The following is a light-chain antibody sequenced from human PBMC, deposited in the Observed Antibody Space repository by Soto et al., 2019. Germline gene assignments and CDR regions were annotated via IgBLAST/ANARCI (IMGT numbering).Light chain of an antibody. J-gene: IGLJ1*01. CDR1: SSDVGSYNL. CDR3: CSYAGRSTYF. CDR2: EAI. Sequence: QSALTQPASVSGSPGQSITISCTGTSSDVGSYNLVSWYQHHPGKAPKLMIYEAIKRPSGVSNRFSGSKSGNTASLTISGLQAEDEADYYCCSYAGRSTYFFGTGTKVTVL. V-gene: IGLV2-23*01.